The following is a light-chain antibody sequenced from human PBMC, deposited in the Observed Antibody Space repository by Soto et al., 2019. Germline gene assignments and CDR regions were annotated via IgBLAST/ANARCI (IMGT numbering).Light chain of an antibody. CDR1: QSVSSSY. Sequence: IVLTQTPDTLSFSPGERATLSCSASQSVSSSYLAWYQQKPGQAPRLLIYGASSRATGIAARFSGSGSGTDFTLTISRLEPEDFAVYYCQQYGSSRWTFAQGTKVDIK. CDR2: GAS. J-gene: IGKJ1*01. CDR3: QQYGSSRWT. V-gene: IGKV3-20*01.